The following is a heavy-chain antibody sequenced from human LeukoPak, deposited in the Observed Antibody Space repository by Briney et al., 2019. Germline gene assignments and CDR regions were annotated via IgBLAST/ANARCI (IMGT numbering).Heavy chain of an antibody. CDR2: ISAYNGNT. CDR1: GYTFTSYG. D-gene: IGHD3-9*01. Sequence: GASVKVSCKASGYTFTSYGISWVRQAPGQGLEWMGWISAYNGNTNYAQKLQGRVTMTTDTSTSTAYMELRSLRSDDTAVYYCARAGVSEYYDILTGYSNDYWGQGTLVTVSS. CDR3: ARAGVSEYYDILTGYSNDY. J-gene: IGHJ4*02. V-gene: IGHV1-18*01.